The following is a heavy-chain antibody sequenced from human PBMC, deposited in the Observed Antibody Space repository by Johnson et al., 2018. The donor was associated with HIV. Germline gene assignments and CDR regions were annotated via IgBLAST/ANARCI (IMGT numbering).Heavy chain of an antibody. CDR2: ISYDGSNK. V-gene: IGHV3-30*04. D-gene: IGHD1-26*01. CDR3: AKDGVLSGTNPDAFDI. CDR1: GFTFSSYA. J-gene: IGHJ3*02. Sequence: VQLVESGGGVVQPGRSLRLSCAASGFTFSSYAIHWVRQAPGKGLEWVAVISYDGSNKYYADSVKGRFTISRDNSKNTMYLQMSSLRAEDTALYYCAKDGVLSGTNPDAFDIWGQGTMVTVSS.